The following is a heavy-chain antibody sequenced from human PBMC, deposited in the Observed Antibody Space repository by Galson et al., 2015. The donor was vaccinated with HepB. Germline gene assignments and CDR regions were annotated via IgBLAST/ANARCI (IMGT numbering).Heavy chain of an antibody. J-gene: IGHJ4*02. D-gene: IGHD2-15*01. CDR1: GFTVSSTY. CDR2: IYSGGST. CDR3: ARDLHCSCGSCYNY. Sequence: SLRLSCAASGFTVSSTYMSWVRQAPGKGLEWVSVIYSGGSTYYADSVKGRFTISRDNSKNTLYLQMNSMRAEDTAVYYCARDLHCSCGSCYNYWGQGTLVTVSS. V-gene: IGHV3-66*01.